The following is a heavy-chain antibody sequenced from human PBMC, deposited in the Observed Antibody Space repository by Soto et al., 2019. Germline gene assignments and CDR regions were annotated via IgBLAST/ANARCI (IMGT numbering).Heavy chain of an antibody. CDR1: GFTFSDYY. CDR3: VRDYPMVRGVISHYYYSYGMDV. J-gene: IGHJ6*02. V-gene: IGHV3-11*01. D-gene: IGHD3-10*01. CDR2: ISSSGSTI. Sequence: GGSLRLSCAASGFTFSDYYMSWIRQAPGKGLEWVSYISSSGSTIYYADSVKGRFTISRDNAKNSLYLQMNSLRAEDTAVYYCVRDYPMVRGVISHYYYSYGMDVWGQGTTVTVSS.